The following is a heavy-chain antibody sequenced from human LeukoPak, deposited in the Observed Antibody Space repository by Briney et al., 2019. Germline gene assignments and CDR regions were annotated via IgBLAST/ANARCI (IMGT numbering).Heavy chain of an antibody. CDR1: GFTFSSYW. D-gene: IGHD2-15*01. Sequence: GGSLRLSCAASGFTFSSYWMFWVRQAPGKGLVWVSRINSDESSTTYADSVKGRFTISRDNAKNTLYLQMNSLRAEDTAVYYCAKSRRAYCSGGSCFGLWDYWGQGTLVTVSS. CDR2: INSDESST. J-gene: IGHJ4*02. CDR3: AKSRRAYCSGGSCFGLWDY. V-gene: IGHV3-74*01.